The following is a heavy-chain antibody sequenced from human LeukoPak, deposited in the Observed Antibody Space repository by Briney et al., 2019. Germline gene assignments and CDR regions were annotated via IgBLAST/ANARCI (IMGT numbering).Heavy chain of an antibody. CDR1: RFTFSSYG. D-gene: IGHD6-13*01. CDR2: ISYDGRNK. Sequence: LPGGSLRLSCAASRFTFSSYGMHWVRQAPGKGLEWVAVISYDGRNKNYADSVKGRFTISRDNSKNTLYLQMNSLRVEDTAVYYCAKGDSSSWQLDYWGQGTLVTVSS. J-gene: IGHJ4*02. CDR3: AKGDSSSWQLDY. V-gene: IGHV3-30*18.